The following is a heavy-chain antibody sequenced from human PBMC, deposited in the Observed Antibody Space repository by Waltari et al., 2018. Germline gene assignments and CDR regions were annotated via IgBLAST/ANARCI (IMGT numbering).Heavy chain of an antibody. CDR3: ARNVNFGAFDI. CDR2: IIPIFGTA. J-gene: IGHJ3*02. V-gene: IGHV1-69*05. D-gene: IGHD3-10*01. CDR1: GYTFTSYA. Sequence: QVQLVQSGAEVKKPGASVKVSCKASGYTFTSYAMHWVRQAPGQGLEWMGGIIPIFGTANYAQKFQGRVTITTDESTSTAYMELSSLRSEDTAVYYCARNVNFGAFDIWGQGTMVTVSS.